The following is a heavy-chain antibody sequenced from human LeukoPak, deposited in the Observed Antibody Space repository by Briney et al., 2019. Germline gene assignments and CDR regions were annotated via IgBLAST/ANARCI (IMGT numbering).Heavy chain of an antibody. Sequence: SETLSLTCTVSDGSISSYYWSWIRQPAGKGLEWIGRIYTSGSTNYNPSLKSRVTMSVDTSKNQFSLKLSSVTAADTAVYYCAREGPTMVRGVFGMDVWGQGTTVTVYS. CDR1: DGSISSYY. CDR2: IYTSGST. CDR3: AREGPTMVRGVFGMDV. J-gene: IGHJ6*02. D-gene: IGHD3-10*01. V-gene: IGHV4-4*07.